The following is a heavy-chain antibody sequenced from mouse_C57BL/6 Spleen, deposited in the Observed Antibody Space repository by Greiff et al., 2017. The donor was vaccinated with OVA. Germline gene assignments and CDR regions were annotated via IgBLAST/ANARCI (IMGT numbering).Heavy chain of an antibody. J-gene: IGHJ1*03. Sequence: VKLQQPGAELVKPGASVKLSCKASGYTFTSYWMHWVKQRPGQGLEWIGMIHPNSGSTNYNEKFKSKATLPVDKSSSTAYMQLSSRTSEDSAGYYCASRYYGSPYWYFDVWGTGTTVTVSS. D-gene: IGHD1-1*01. CDR3: ASRYYGSPYWYFDV. CDR1: GYTFTSYW. CDR2: IHPNSGST. V-gene: IGHV1-64*01.